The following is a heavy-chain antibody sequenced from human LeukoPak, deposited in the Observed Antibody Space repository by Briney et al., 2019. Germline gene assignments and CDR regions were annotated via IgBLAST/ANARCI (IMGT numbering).Heavy chain of an antibody. CDR1: GFTFSSYA. V-gene: IGHV3-23*01. D-gene: IGHD1-26*01. CDR3: AKDLWEPNDF. J-gene: IGHJ4*02. CDR2: ISGSGGST. Sequence: PGGSLRLSCAASGFTFSSYAMSCVRQAPGKGLEWVSAISGSGGSTDYADYVLGRFTISRDNSKNTQYLKMNSLRAEDTDVYYCAKDLWEPNDFWGQGTLVTVSS.